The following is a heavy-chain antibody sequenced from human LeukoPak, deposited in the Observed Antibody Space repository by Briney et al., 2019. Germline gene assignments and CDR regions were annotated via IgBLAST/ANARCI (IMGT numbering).Heavy chain of an antibody. D-gene: IGHD1-26*01. V-gene: IGHV1-46*01. Sequence: ASVKLSCKASGYTFTNYYFHWVRQAPGPVLEWMGIIGPSGGTRNYAQKFQGRLTMTRDTSTSTVYMKLSSLRSEDTAVYYCARDLSGNKYGHFDYWGQGTLVTVSS. CDR1: GYTFTNYY. J-gene: IGHJ4*02. CDR3: ARDLSGNKYGHFDY. CDR2: IGPSGGTR.